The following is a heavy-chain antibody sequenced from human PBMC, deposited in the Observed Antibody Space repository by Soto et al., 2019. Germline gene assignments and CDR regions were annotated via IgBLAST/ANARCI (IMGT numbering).Heavy chain of an antibody. Sequence: GSLRLSCEVSGLTFSNFAMSWVRQAPGKGLEWASAIGGSSGTTFYADSVKGRFTISKDYAKNMLYLQMNSLRAEDTAVYYCAKFKGFNWNYVFDYWGQGVQVTVSS. CDR2: IGGSSGTT. V-gene: IGHV3-23*01. J-gene: IGHJ4*02. D-gene: IGHD1-7*01. CDR1: GLTFSNFA. CDR3: AKFKGFNWNYVFDY.